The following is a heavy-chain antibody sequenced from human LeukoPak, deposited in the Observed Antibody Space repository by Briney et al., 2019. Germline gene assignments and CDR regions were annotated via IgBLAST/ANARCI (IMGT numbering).Heavy chain of an antibody. D-gene: IGHD1-1*01. J-gene: IGHJ4*02. Sequence: GGSLRLSCAASGFTFSSYWMYWVRQAPGKGLVWVSRINRDGSSTSYADSVKGRFTISRDNAKNTLYLQMNSLRAEDTAVYYCTRVQDTLDYWGQGTLVTVSS. CDR1: GFTFSSYW. CDR2: INRDGSST. V-gene: IGHV3-74*01. CDR3: TRVQDTLDY.